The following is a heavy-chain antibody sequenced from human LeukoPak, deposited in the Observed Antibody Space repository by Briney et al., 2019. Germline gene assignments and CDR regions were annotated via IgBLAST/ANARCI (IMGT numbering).Heavy chain of an antibody. J-gene: IGHJ6*02. CDR2: ISGRSTYT. CDR1: GFMFSEYY. Sequence: GGSLRLSCAASGFMFSEYYMSWIRQAPRKGLEWVSYISGRSTYTKDADSVKGRFTISRDNAKNSLYLQMNSLRAEDTAVYYCARDRLSGRRESPHVWGQGTTVTVSS. D-gene: IGHD3-16*02. CDR3: ARDRLSGRRESPHV. V-gene: IGHV3-11*06.